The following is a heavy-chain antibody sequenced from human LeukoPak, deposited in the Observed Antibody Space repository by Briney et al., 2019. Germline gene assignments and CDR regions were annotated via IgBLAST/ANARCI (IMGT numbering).Heavy chain of an antibody. Sequence: GGSLRLSCAASGFTFSSYGMSWVRQAPGKGLEWVANMKYDGSEKDYVDSVKGRFTISRDNAKNSLYLQMNSLRAEDTAVYYCARDIAAAGIFFDYWGQGTLVTVSS. V-gene: IGHV3-7*01. CDR2: MKYDGSEK. D-gene: IGHD6-13*01. J-gene: IGHJ4*02. CDR1: GFTFSSYG. CDR3: ARDIAAAGIFFDY.